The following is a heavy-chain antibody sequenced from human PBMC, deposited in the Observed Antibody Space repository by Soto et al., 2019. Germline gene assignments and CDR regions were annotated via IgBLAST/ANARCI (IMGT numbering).Heavy chain of an antibody. CDR2: IIPFSGTA. V-gene: IGHV1-69*01. CDR1: GVSFIMNG. Sequence: QVQLVQSGAEVKKPGSSVTVSCKASGVSFIMNGIRWVRQAPGHGLEWMGEIIPFSGTANYEQEFQGRVTITADEATSTAYMELISLRSEDTAVYYCARGHAYSYATIYYFDYWGQGTLVTDSA. J-gene: IGHJ4*02. D-gene: IGHD3-16*01. CDR3: ARGHAYSYATIYYFDY.